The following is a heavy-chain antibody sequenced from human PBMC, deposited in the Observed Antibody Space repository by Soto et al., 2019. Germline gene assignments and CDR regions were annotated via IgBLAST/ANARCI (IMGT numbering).Heavy chain of an antibody. D-gene: IGHD6-19*01. CDR3: AKVQSQWLVYGMDV. Sequence: GGSLRLSCAASGFTFSSYAMHWVRQAPGKGLEWVAVTSYDGSNKYYADSVKGRFTISRDNSKNTLYLQMNSLRAEDTAVYYCAKVQSQWLVYGMDVWGQGTTVTVSS. J-gene: IGHJ6*02. CDR1: GFTFSSYA. V-gene: IGHV3-30-3*01. CDR2: TSYDGSNK.